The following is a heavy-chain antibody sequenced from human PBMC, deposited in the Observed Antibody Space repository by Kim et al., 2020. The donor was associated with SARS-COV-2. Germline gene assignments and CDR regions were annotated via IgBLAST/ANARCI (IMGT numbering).Heavy chain of an antibody. CDR3: AKDVAALSYYYY. D-gene: IGHD3-10*01. J-gene: IGHJ4*02. V-gene: IGHV3-23*01. Sequence: HADSVKGRFTISRDNSKNTLYLQMNRLRAEDTAVYYCAKDVAALSYYYYWGQGTLVTVSS.